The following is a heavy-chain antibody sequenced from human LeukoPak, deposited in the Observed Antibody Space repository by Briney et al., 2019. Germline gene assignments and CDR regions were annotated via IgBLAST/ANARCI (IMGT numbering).Heavy chain of an antibody. V-gene: IGHV3-74*01. CDR1: GFTLSSYW. D-gene: IGHD4-17*01. CDR3: TRSTTTVTPFDY. CDR2: IDGYGSFT. J-gene: IGHJ4*02. Sequence: PGGSLRLSCAASGFTLSSYWMNWVRQAPGQGLVWVSRIDGYGSFTTYADSVKGRFTISTDNAKNTLYLQMNSLRAEDTAVYYCTRSTTTVTPFDYWGQGTLVTVSS.